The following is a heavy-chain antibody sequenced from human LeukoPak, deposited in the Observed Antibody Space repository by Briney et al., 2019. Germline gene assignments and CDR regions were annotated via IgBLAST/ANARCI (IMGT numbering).Heavy chain of an antibody. Sequence: PGRSLRLSCAASGFIFSSYATHWVRQAPGKGLEWVALISYDGSNKWYADSVKGRFTISRDNSKNTLYLQMNSLRAEDTAVYYCARDPYLGCSGGSCYSEYGMDVWGKGTTVTVSS. CDR1: GFIFSSYA. V-gene: IGHV3-30*04. J-gene: IGHJ6*04. CDR3: ARDPYLGCSGGSCYSEYGMDV. D-gene: IGHD2-15*01. CDR2: ISYDGSNK.